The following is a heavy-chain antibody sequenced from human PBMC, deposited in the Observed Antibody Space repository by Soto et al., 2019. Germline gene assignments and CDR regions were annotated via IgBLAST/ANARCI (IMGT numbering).Heavy chain of an antibody. Sequence: GGSLRLSCAASGFTFSSYGMHWVRQAPGKGLEWVAVIWYDGSNKYYADSVKGRFTISRDNSKNTLYLQMNSLRAEDTAVYYCARDGGGDCSSTSCYGLDYWGQGTLVTVSS. J-gene: IGHJ4*02. D-gene: IGHD2-2*01. CDR2: IWYDGSNK. V-gene: IGHV3-33*01. CDR3: ARDGGGDCSSTSCYGLDY. CDR1: GFTFSSYG.